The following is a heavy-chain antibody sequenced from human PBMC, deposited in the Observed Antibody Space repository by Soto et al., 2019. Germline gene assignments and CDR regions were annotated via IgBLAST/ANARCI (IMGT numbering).Heavy chain of an antibody. CDR1: GFTFSSYY. CDR2: IKQDGSEQ. D-gene: IGHD5-18*01. V-gene: IGHV3-7*03. J-gene: IGHJ4*02. CDR3: ARDSLGYRFGRPTDY. Sequence: GGSLRLSCAASGFTFSSYYMSWVRQAPGKGLEWVANIKQDGSEQYYVDSVKGRFIISRDNAKNSLYLQMNSLRAEDTAVYYCARDSLGYRFGRPTDYWGQGTLVTVSS.